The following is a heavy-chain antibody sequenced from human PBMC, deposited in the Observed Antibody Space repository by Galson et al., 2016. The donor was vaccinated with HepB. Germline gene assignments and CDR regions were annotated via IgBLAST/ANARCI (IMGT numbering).Heavy chain of an antibody. CDR3: ARDRGWQQFDF. J-gene: IGHJ4*02. D-gene: IGHD5-24*01. Sequence: SLRLSCAASGFSFSNSWMTWVRQTPGKALERVANIGQDESHKYYVASVRGRFTISRDNAKNSLYLQMNTLRAEGTAVYYCARDRGWQQFDFWGQGTRSPSPQ. V-gene: IGHV3-7*04. CDR2: IGQDESHK. CDR1: GFSFSNSW.